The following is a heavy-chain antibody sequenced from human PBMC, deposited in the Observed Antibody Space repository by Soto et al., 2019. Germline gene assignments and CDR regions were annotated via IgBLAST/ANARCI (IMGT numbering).Heavy chain of an antibody. D-gene: IGHD3-9*01. V-gene: IGHV1-69*02. CDR2: IIPILGIA. Sequence: SVKVSCKASGGTFSSYTISWVRQAPGQGLEWMGRIIPILGIANYAQKFQGRVTITADKSTSTAYMELSSLRSEDTAVYYCARNIDVLRYFAWFDPRGQGTLVTVSS. J-gene: IGHJ5*02. CDR3: ARNIDVLRYFAWFDP. CDR1: GGTFSSYT.